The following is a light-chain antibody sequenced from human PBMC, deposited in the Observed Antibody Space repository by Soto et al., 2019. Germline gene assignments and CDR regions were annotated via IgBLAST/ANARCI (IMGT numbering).Light chain of an antibody. CDR1: NIGSKS. V-gene: IGLV3-21*04. CDR2: YDS. J-gene: IGLJ1*01. Sequence: SYELTQPPSVSVAPGKTARITCGGNNIGSKSVHWYQQKPGQAPVLVIYYDSDRPSGNPERFSGSNSGNTATLTISRVEAGDEADYYCQVWDSSSVPLYVFGTGTQVTVL. CDR3: QVWDSSSVPLYV.